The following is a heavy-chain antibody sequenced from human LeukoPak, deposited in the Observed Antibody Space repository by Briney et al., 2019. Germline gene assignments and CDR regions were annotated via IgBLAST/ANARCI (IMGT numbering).Heavy chain of an antibody. CDR1: GGSISSYY. CDR3: ARHPREMKNRLWYFDL. CDR2: IYYSGST. J-gene: IGHJ2*01. Sequence: PSETLSLTCTVSGGSISSYYWSWIRQPPGKGLEWIGYIYYSGSTNYNPSLKSRVTISVDTSKNQFTLKLSSVTAADTAVYYCARHPREMKNRLWYFDLWGRGTLVTVSS. V-gene: IGHV4-59*08.